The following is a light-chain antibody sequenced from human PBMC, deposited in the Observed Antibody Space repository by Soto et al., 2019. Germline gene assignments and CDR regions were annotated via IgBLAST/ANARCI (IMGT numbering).Light chain of an antibody. CDR2: GAS. CDR1: QSVSSN. J-gene: IGKJ4*01. CDR3: QQYGSSPLT. Sequence: EIVMTQSPSTLSVSAGERATLSCGASQSVSSNLAWYQQKTGQAPRLLIYGASSRATGIPDRFSGSGYGTDFNLTISKLEPEDFAVYYCQQYGSSPLTFGGGTKVDIK. V-gene: IGKV3-20*01.